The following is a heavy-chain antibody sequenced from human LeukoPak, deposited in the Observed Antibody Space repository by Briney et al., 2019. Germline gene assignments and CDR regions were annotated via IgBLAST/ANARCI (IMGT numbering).Heavy chain of an antibody. CDR3: AKGSGLTGTFFDY. D-gene: IGHD7-27*01. CDR1: GFTFSRYA. J-gene: IGHJ4*02. Sequence: GGSLRLSCAASGFTFSRYAMSWVRQAPGKGLEWVSAVSGSGGSTYYADSVKGRFTISRDNSKNTLYLQMNSLRAEDTAVYYCAKGSGLTGTFFDYWGQGTLVTVSS. CDR2: VSGSGGST. V-gene: IGHV3-23*01.